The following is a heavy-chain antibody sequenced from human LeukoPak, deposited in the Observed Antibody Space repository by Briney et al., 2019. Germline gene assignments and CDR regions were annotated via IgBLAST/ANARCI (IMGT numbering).Heavy chain of an antibody. CDR1: GFTFSSYE. Sequence: GGSLRLSCAASGFTFSSYEMNWVRQAPGKGLEWVSYISTSGSTIYYADSVKGRFTISRDNAKNSLYLQVDSLRAEDTAVYYCARDQGGFDYWGQGTLVTVSS. D-gene: IGHD2-15*01. CDR2: ISTSGSTI. J-gene: IGHJ4*02. CDR3: ARDQGGFDY. V-gene: IGHV3-48*03.